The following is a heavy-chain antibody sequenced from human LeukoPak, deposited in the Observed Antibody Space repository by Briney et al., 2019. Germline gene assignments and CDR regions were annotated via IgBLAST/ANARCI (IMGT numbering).Heavy chain of an antibody. CDR3: ARIRSYYDSGYYPYYIDY. J-gene: IGHJ4*02. D-gene: IGHD3-22*01. CDR1: GGSISSYY. CDR2: IYYSGST. Sequence: PSETLSLTCTVSGGSISSYYWSWIRQPPGKGLEWIGYIYYSGSTNYNPSLKSRVTISVDTSKNQFSLKLSSVTAADTAVYYCARIRSYYDSGYYPYYIDYWGQGILVTVSS. V-gene: IGHV4-59*01.